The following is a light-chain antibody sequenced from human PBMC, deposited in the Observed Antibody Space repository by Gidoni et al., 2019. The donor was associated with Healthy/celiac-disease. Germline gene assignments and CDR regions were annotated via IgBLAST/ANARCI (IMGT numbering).Light chain of an antibody. V-gene: IGKV1-6*01. J-gene: IGKJ1*01. Sequence: AIQMTQAPSSLSESGGDRVTITCRASQGIRNDLGWYQQKPGKAPKLLIYAASSLQSGVPSRFSGSGSGTDFTLTISSLQPEDFATYYCLQDYNYPWTFXHXTKVEIK. CDR1: QGIRND. CDR3: LQDYNYPWT. CDR2: AAS.